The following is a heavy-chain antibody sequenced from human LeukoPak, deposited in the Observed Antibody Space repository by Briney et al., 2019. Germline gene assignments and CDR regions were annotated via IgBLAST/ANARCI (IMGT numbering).Heavy chain of an antibody. D-gene: IGHD3-22*01. J-gene: IGHJ5*02. V-gene: IGHV1-2*02. CDR1: GYTFTGYY. Sequence: ASVKVSCKASGYTFTGYYIHWVRQAPGQRLEWMGWINPNSGGTNYAQKFQGRVTMIRDTSINTAYMELSRLGSDGTAVYYCARGTELIDYYDSSCYPNWFDPWGQGTLVTVSS. CDR3: ARGTELIDYYDSSCYPNWFDP. CDR2: INPNSGGT.